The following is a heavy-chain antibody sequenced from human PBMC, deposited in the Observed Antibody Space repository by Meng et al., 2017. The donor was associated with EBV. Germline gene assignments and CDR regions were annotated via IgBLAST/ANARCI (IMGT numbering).Heavy chain of an antibody. CDR3: ARFSPVRFGELSN. D-gene: IGHD3-10*01. J-gene: IGHJ4*02. V-gene: IGHV4-39*07. Sequence: QLQLQESGPGLVKPSEXLSRTCTVSGGSISSSSYYWGWIRQPPGKGLEWIGSIYYSGSTYYNPSLKSRVTISVDTSKNQFSLKLSSVTAADTAVYYCARFSPVRFGELSNWGQGTLVTVSS. CDR2: IYYSGST. CDR1: GGSISSSSYY.